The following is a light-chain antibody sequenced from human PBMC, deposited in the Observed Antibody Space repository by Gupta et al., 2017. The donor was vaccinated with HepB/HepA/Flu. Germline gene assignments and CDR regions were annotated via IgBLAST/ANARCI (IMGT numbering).Light chain of an antibody. CDR2: EVS. CDR3: CSYAGSSTFWV. Sequence: QSALTQPASVSGSPGQSIPISCTGTSSDVGSYNLVSWYQQHPGKAPKLMIYEVSKRPSGVSNRFSGSKSGNTASLTISGLQAEDEADYYCCSYAGSSTFWVFGGGTKLTV. V-gene: IGLV2-23*02. CDR1: SSDVGSYNL. J-gene: IGLJ3*02.